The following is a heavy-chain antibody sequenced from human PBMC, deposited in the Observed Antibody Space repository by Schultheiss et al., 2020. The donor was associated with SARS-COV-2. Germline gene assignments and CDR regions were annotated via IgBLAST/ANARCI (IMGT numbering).Heavy chain of an antibody. Sequence: SVKVSCKASGGTFSSYAISWVRQAPGQGLEWMGRIIPILGIANYAQKFQGRVTITADKSTSTAYMELSSLRSEDTAVYYCAREVRSGSYYLGYYYYGMEVWGQGTTVTVSS. CDR3: AREVRSGSYYLGYYYYGMEV. D-gene: IGHD1-26*01. CDR1: GGTFSSYA. CDR2: IIPILGIA. V-gene: IGHV1-69*04. J-gene: IGHJ6*02.